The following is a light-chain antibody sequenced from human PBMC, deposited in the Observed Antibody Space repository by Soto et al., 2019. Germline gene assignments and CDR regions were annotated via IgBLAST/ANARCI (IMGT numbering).Light chain of an antibody. CDR3: QHDHYWPPFT. J-gene: IGKJ3*01. V-gene: IGKV3-15*01. Sequence: EIVLTQSPATLFVSPGERATISCRDSQTVSDDLAWYQQKPVQAPRLLIYGASTRATDIPARFSGGGSGTEFTLTISSLQSEDSAMYYGQHDHYWPPFTVGPGTKVNI. CDR2: GAS. CDR1: QTVSDD.